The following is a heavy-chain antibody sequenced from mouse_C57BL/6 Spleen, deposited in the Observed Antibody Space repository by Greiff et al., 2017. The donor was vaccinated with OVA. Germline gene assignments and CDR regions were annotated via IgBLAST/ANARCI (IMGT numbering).Heavy chain of an antibody. CDR2: IYPGDGDT. V-gene: IGHV1-80*01. CDR1: GYAFSSYW. CDR3: ASYDYDGPFDY. D-gene: IGHD2-4*01. Sequence: VQVVESGAELVKPGASVKISCKASGYAFSSYWMNWVKQRPGKGLEWIGQIYPGDGDTNYNGKFKGKATLTADKSSSTAYMQLSSLTSEDSAVYFCASYDYDGPFDYWGQGTTLTVSS. J-gene: IGHJ2*01.